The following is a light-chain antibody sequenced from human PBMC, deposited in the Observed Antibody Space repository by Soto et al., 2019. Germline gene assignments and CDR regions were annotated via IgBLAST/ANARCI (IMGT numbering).Light chain of an antibody. J-gene: IGKJ3*01. CDR1: QSISSW. CDR3: QQDNSYPFS. V-gene: IGKV1-5*03. Sequence: DIQMTQSPSTLSASVGDRVTITCRASQSISSWLAWYQQKPGKAPNLLIYTASSLESGVTSRFSGSESGTEFNLSISSLQPDDFANYYCQQDNSYPFSFGRGTKVDI. CDR2: TAS.